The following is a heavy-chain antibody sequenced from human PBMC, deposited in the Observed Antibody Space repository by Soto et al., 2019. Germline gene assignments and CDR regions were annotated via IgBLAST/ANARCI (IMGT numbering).Heavy chain of an antibody. V-gene: IGHV4-59*01. D-gene: IGHD5-12*01. J-gene: IGHJ3*02. Sequence: PSETLSLTCTVSGGSISSYQWSWIRQPPGKGLEWIGYIYYSGSTNYNPSLKSRVTMSVDTSKNQFSLKLSSVTAADTAVYYCARGGDGYNLAAFDIWGQGTMVTVSS. CDR1: GGSISSYQ. CDR2: IYYSGST. CDR3: ARGGDGYNLAAFDI.